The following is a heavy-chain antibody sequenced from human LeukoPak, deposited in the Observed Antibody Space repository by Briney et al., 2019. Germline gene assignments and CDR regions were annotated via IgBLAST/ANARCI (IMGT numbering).Heavy chain of an antibody. CDR3: AKSVGWQWLAFDY. D-gene: IGHD6-19*01. V-gene: IGHV3-23*01. CDR1: RFTFSGYA. Sequence: GGSLRLSCAASRFTFSGYAMSWVRQAPGKGLEWVSTISGSGGRTYYADSVKGRFTISRDNSKNALYLQMNSLRVEDTAVYYCAKSVGWQWLAFDYWGQGTLVTVSS. J-gene: IGHJ4*02. CDR2: ISGSGGRT.